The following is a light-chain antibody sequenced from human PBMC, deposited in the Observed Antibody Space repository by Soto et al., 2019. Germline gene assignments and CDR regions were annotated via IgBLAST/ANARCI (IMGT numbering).Light chain of an antibody. CDR3: QQHNNWPPLN. Sequence: EIVMPQSPATLSLSPGERATLSCRASQSVSSYLAWYQKKPGQAPRLLIYDASTRATGIPDRFSGSGSGTDFTLTISSLQSEDFAVYYCQQHNNWPPLNFGGGTQVEIK. V-gene: IGKV3-15*01. CDR2: DAS. J-gene: IGKJ4*01. CDR1: QSVSSY.